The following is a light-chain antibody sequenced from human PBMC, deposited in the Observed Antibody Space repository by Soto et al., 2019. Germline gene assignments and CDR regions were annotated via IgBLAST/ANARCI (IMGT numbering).Light chain of an antibody. V-gene: IGLV2-14*01. CDR3: SSYTSRSTLV. Sequence: QSVLTQPASVSGSPGQSITISCTGTSSDAGGYNYVSWYQQHPGKAPKLMIYEVTNRPSGVSNRFSGSKSGNTASLTISGLQAEDEADYYCSSYTSRSTLVFGTGNKV. CDR1: SSDAGGYNY. CDR2: EVT. J-gene: IGLJ1*01.